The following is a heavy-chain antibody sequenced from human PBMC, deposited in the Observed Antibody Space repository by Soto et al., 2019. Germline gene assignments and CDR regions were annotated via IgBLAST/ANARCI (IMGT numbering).Heavy chain of an antibody. CDR1: GGSFSGYY. D-gene: IGHD3-3*01. CDR3: ARDRYDFWSGYYLDLYYYYGMDV. CDR2: INHSGST. J-gene: IGHJ6*02. V-gene: IGHV4-34*01. Sequence: SETLSLTCAVYGGSFSGYYWSWIRQPPGKGLEWIGEINHSGSTNYNPSLKSRVTISVDTSKNQFSLKLSSVTAADTAVYYCARDRYDFWSGYYLDLYYYYGMDVWGQGTTVTVSS.